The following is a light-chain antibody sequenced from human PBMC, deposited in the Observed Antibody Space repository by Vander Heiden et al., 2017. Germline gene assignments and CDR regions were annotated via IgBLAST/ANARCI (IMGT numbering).Light chain of an antibody. CDR3: YSKDSSGNHRV. J-gene: IGLJ2*01. CDR2: EDS. Sequence: SYELTQPPSVPVSPGQTARITCSGDALPKKYAYWYQQKSGQAPVLVIYEDSKRPSGIPERFSGSSSGAMATSTISGAQVEDEAGYFCYSKDSSGNHRVFGGGTKLTVL. V-gene: IGLV3-10*01. CDR1: ALPKKY.